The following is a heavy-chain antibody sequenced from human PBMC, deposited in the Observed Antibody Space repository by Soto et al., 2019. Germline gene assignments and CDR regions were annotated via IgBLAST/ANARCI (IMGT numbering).Heavy chain of an antibody. Sequence: XTLSLPSTVSGGPLSSASYYWSWIRQPPGKGLEWIGYIYYSGSTKYNPSLKSRVTISVDTSKTQFSLKLSYVTAADTAAYYCARARDRYSNYGMDVWGQGTPGTVSS. CDR1: GGPLSSASYY. CDR3: ARARDRYSNYGMDV. J-gene: IGHJ6*02. V-gene: IGHV4-61*01. D-gene: IGHD4-4*01. CDR2: IYYSGST.